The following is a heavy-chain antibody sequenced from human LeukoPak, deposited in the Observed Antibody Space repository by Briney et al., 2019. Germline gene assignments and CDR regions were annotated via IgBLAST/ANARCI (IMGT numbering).Heavy chain of an antibody. CDR2: TYYRSEWHN. V-gene: IGHV6-1*01. CDR1: GDSVSSNSAA. J-gene: IGHJ4*02. CDR3: ARDLAGFGGYSYGTVDY. D-gene: IGHD5-18*01. Sequence: RSQTLSLTCAISGDSVSSNSAAWNWIRQSPSRGLEWLGRTYYRSEWHNDYAVSVKSRIIISPDTSKNQFPLQLKSVTPEDTAVYYCARDLAGFGGYSYGTVDYWGQGTLVTVSS.